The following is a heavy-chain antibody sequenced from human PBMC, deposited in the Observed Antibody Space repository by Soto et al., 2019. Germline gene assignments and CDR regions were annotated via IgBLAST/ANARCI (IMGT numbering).Heavy chain of an antibody. CDR2: IYASGNT. CDR3: ARESRSALGNVDH. Sequence: QVQLQESGPGLVKPSETLSLTCTVSGASISDYYWSWIRQPAGKGLECIGRIYASGNTNYNPSLESRVTMSVDTSKNQFPLTLNSVTAADTGVYYCARESRSALGNVDHGGRGTLVTVS. V-gene: IGHV4-4*07. D-gene: IGHD6-13*01. CDR1: GASISDYY. J-gene: IGHJ4*02.